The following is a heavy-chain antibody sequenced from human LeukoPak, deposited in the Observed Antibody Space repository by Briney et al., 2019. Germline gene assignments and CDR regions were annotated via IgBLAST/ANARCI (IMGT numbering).Heavy chain of an antibody. J-gene: IGHJ4*02. D-gene: IGHD5-18*01. CDR1: GGSISSDY. V-gene: IGHV4-59*01. Sequence: PDTDSLTCIVSGGSISSDYWSWIRQPPGKGLEWIGYIYYNGNTEYNPSLKSRLTISVDTSKNQFSLRLSSVTAADTAIYYCARERGYSYGYQIDYWGQGTLVTVSP. CDR3: ARERGYSYGYQIDY. CDR2: IYYNGNT.